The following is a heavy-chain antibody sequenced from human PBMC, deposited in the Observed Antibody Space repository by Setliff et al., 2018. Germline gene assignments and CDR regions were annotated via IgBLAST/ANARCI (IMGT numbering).Heavy chain of an antibody. D-gene: IGHD2-8*01. CDR2: INHSGST. J-gene: IGHJ4*02. CDR1: GGSISDYY. V-gene: IGHV4-34*01. CDR3: ARGSNGDY. Sequence: KPSETLSLTCGGYGGSISDYYWSWIRQPPGKGLEWIGEINHSGSTNYNPSLKSRVTISVDTSKNQFSLKLSSVTAADTAVYYCARGSNGDYWGQGTLVTVSS.